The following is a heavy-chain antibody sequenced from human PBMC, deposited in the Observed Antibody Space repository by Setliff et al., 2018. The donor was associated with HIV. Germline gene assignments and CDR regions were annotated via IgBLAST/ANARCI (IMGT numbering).Heavy chain of an antibody. Sequence: SVKVSCKASGFTFTSHYIHWVRQAPGQGLEWMGGIIPLFGTANYAQKFQGRVTMTTDELMTTAYLELSSLRSEDTAVYYCASGSGYCKNGVCYIGVHRTPDKYYFDSRGQGALVTVSS. D-gene: IGHD2-8*01. V-gene: IGHV1-69*05. CDR2: IIPLFGTA. CDR1: GFTFTSHY. J-gene: IGHJ4*02. CDR3: ASGSGYCKNGVCYIGVHRTPDKYYFDS.